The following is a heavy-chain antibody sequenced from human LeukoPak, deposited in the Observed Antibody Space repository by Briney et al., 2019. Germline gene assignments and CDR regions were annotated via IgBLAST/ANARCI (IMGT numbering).Heavy chain of an antibody. CDR2: ISGSGGST. CDR3: AKVTYVSSGYEDWFDP. Sequence: PGGSLRLSCAASGFTFSSYAMSWVRQAPGKGLEWVSAISGSGGSTYYADSVKGRFTISRDNSKNTLYLQMNSLRAEDTAVYYCAKVTYVSSGYEDWFDPWGQGTLVTVSS. V-gene: IGHV3-23*01. D-gene: IGHD3-22*01. J-gene: IGHJ5*02. CDR1: GFTFSSYA.